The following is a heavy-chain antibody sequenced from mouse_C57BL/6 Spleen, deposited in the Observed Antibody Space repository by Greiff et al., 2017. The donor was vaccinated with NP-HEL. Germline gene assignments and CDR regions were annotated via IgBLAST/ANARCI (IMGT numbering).Heavy chain of an antibody. D-gene: IGHD2-2*01. Sequence: QVQLQQPGAELVMPGASVKLSCKASGYTFTSYWMHWVKQRPGQGLEWIGEIDPSDSYTTYNQKFKSKSTLTVDKPSSTAYMQLSSLTSEDSAVYYCARFEGYDSDYWGQGTTLTGSS. V-gene: IGHV1-69*01. J-gene: IGHJ2*01. CDR1: GYTFTSYW. CDR2: IDPSDSYT. CDR3: ARFEGYDSDY.